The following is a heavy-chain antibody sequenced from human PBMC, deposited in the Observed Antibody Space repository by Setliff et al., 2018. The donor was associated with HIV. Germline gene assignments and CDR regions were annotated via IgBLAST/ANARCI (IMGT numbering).Heavy chain of an antibody. CDR1: GYSLTSYS. J-gene: IGHJ6*03. CDR3: TRGHTPPPNYDFRSGQIDLRNIFYYMDV. CDR2: INTNTGNP. Sequence: ASVKVSCKASGYSLTSYSINWVRQAPGQGLEWMGYINTNTGNPTYAQGFTGRFVFSVDTPVSTAYLQIFSLKTEDTAVYYCTRGHTPPPNYDFRSGQIDLRNIFYYMDVWGTGSPVTVSS. D-gene: IGHD3-3*01. V-gene: IGHV7-4-1*01.